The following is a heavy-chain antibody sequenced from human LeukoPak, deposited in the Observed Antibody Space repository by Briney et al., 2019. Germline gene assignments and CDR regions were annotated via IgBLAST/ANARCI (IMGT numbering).Heavy chain of an antibody. CDR2: IYYSGST. CDR3: ARERATREFDP. V-gene: IGHV4-61*01. D-gene: IGHD5-12*01. J-gene: IGHJ5*02. CDR1: GGSISSGSYY. Sequence: SQTLSLTCTVSGGSISSGSYYWSWIRQPPGKGLEWIGYIYYSGSTNYNPSLKSRVTISVDTSKNQFSLKLSSVTAADTAVYYCARERATREFDPWGQGTLVTVSS.